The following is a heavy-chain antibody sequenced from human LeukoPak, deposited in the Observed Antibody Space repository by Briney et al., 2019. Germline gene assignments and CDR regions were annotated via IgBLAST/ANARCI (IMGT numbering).Heavy chain of an antibody. J-gene: IGHJ4*02. CDR1: GGTFSSYA. CDR3: ERNADCTNGVCYTFDY. CDR2: IIPIFGTA. D-gene: IGHD2-8*01. V-gene: IGHV1-69*13. Sequence: GASVKVSCKASGGTFSSYAISWVRQAPGQGLEWMGGIIPIFGTANYAQKFQGRVTITADESTSTAYMELSSLRSEDTAVYYCERNADCTNGVCYTFDYWGQETLVTVSS.